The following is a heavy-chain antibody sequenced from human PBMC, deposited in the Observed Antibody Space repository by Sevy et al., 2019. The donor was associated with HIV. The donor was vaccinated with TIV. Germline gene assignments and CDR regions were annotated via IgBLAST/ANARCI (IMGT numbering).Heavy chain of an antibody. J-gene: IGHJ5*02. CDR2: LSYDGSDK. V-gene: IGHV3-30*18. D-gene: IGHD2-15*01. CDR3: AKAGCSGTNCYSNA. Sequence: EGSLRLSCAASGFAFSTYAIHWVRQAPGKGLEWVAILSYDGSDKSYADSVKGRFTISRDNSKNTLYLQMNSLRAEDTALYYCAKAGCSGTNCYSNAWGQGTLVTVSS. CDR1: GFAFSTYA.